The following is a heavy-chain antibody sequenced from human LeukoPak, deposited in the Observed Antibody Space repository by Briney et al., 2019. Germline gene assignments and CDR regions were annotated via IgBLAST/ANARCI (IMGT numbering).Heavy chain of an antibody. J-gene: IGHJ4*02. CDR1: GFTFSSYS. CDR2: ISGGSSSV. CDR3: ARKYGGYADY. D-gene: IGHD5-12*01. V-gene: IGHV3-48*02. Sequence: PGGSLRLSCAASGFTFSSYSLTWVRQAPGKGLKWVSHISGGSSSVYYADSVKGRFTISRDNAKNSLYLQMNSLRDEDTAVYYCARKYGGYADYWGQGTLVTVSS.